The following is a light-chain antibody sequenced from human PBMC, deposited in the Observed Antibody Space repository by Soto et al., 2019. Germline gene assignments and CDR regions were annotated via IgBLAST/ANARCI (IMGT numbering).Light chain of an antibody. Sequence: QSVLTQPPSVSATPGQRVTISCSGGRSNIGSNAVTWYQQFPGTAPKLLFFLSTQRPSGVPDRFSASKSGTSASLAISDLQSEDEADYYCAAWDDSLEGAVFGGGTKLTVL. CDR3: AAWDDSLEGAV. V-gene: IGLV1-44*01. J-gene: IGLJ3*02. CDR1: RSNIGSNA. CDR2: LST.